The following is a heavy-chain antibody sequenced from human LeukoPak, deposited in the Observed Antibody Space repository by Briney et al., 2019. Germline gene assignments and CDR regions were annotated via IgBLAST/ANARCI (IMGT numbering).Heavy chain of an antibody. CDR3: AKDIVGGGDDY. CDR2: ISSSGSTI. Sequence: GGSLRLSCAPSGFTFSSFEMNGVRQAPGKGLKWVSYISSSGSTIYYADSLKGRFTISRDNAKNSIYLQMNSLRVEDTAVYYCAKDIVGGGDDYWGQGTLVIVSS. J-gene: IGHJ4*02. CDR1: GFTFSSFE. V-gene: IGHV3-48*03. D-gene: IGHD2-21*02.